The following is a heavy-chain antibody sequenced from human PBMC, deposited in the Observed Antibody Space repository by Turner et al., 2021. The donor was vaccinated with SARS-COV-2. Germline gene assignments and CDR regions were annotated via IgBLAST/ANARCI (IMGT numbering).Heavy chain of an antibody. CDR3: ARPAWELRPIVAFDV. J-gene: IGHJ3*01. Sequence: QVQVQESGPGLVKPSETLSLTCTVSGGSISRTNYYWAWIRQPPGKGLEWIGNVYYSGLTFSNPSIDSRLTISVDTSKNQFSLHLRSVTVADSAVYYCARPAWELRPIVAFDVWGPGTMVTVSS. V-gene: IGHV4-39*01. CDR2: VYYSGLT. CDR1: GGSISRTNYY. D-gene: IGHD1-26*01.